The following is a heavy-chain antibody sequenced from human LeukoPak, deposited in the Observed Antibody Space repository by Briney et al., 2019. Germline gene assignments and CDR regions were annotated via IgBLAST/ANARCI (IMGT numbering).Heavy chain of an antibody. V-gene: IGHV1-2*02. CDR2: INPNSGGT. Sequence: ASVKVPCKASGYTFTGHYMHWVRQAPGQGLAWMGWINPNSGGTNYAQKFQGRVTMTRDTSISTAYMELSSLRSDDTAVYYCARVEYHYDSSGYYDYWGQGTLVTVSS. J-gene: IGHJ4*02. CDR3: ARVEYHYDSSGYYDY. CDR1: GYTFTGHY. D-gene: IGHD3-22*01.